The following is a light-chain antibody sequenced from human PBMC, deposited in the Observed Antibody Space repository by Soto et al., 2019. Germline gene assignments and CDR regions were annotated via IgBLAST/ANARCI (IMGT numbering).Light chain of an antibody. Sequence: EIVLPQSPGTLSLSPGERATLSCRAIQSVRNNYLAWYQQKPGQAPRLLIYGASSRATGIPDRVSGSGSGTDFTLTISRLEPEDFAVYYCQQYGSSLTWTFGQGTKVDIK. J-gene: IGKJ1*01. CDR3: QQYGSSLTWT. CDR1: QSVRNNY. V-gene: IGKV3-20*01. CDR2: GAS.